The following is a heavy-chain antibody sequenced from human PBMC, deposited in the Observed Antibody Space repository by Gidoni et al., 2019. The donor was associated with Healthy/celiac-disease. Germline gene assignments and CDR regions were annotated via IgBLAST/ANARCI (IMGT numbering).Heavy chain of an antibody. CDR3: TRGGRSESANSPYFDY. Sequence: EVQLVESGGGLVQPGRSLRLSCTASGFTFGDYAMSWFRQAPGKGLEWVGFIRSKAYGGTTEYAASVKGRFTISRDDSKSIAYLQMNSLKTEDTAVYYCTRGGRSESANSPYFDYWGQGTLVTVSS. V-gene: IGHV3-49*03. CDR1: GFTFGDYA. CDR2: IRSKAYGGTT. D-gene: IGHD1-26*01. J-gene: IGHJ4*02.